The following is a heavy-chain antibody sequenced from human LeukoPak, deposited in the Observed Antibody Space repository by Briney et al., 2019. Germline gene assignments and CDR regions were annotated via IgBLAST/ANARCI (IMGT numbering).Heavy chain of an antibody. J-gene: IGHJ4*02. V-gene: IGHV4-34*01. CDR1: GGSFSGYY. D-gene: IGHD3-16*02. CDR3: ARGKYDYVWGSYRPSAYYFDY. CDR2: INHSGST. Sequence: SETLSLTCAVYGGSFSGYYWSWIRQPPGKGLEWIGEINHSGSTNYNPSLKSRVTISVDTSKNQFSLKLSSVTAADTAVYYCARGKYDYVWGSYRPSAYYFDYWGQGTLVTVSS.